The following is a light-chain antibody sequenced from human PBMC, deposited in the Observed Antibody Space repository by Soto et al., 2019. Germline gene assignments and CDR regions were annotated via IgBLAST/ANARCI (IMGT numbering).Light chain of an antibody. V-gene: IGLV2-14*01. CDR1: SSDVGGYNY. CDR2: EVS. Sequence: QSVLTQPASVSGSPGQSITISCTGTSSDVGGYNYVSWYQQHPGKAPKLMIYEVSNRPSGVSNRFSGSKSGNTVSLTISGLQAEDEADYYCSSYTSSSTLVVFGTGTKLTVL. J-gene: IGLJ1*01. CDR3: SSYTSSSTLVV.